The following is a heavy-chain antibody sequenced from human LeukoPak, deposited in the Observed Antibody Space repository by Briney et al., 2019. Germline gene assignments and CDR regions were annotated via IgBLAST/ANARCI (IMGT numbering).Heavy chain of an antibody. D-gene: IGHD1-26*01. CDR1: GVTLSIYG. J-gene: IGHJ4*02. CDR3: ARASGSFDY. V-gene: IGHV3-33*01. CDR2: IWNDGSNK. Sequence: GGSLRLSCAASGVTLSIYGMHWVRQSPGKGLEWLAVIWNDGSNKYYADSVRGRFTISRDNSKSTLFLQINSLRIEDTAVYYCARASGSFDYWGQGTLVTVSS.